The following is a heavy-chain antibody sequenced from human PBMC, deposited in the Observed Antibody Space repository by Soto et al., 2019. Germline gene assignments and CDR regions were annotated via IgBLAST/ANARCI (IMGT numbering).Heavy chain of an antibody. Sequence: EVQLVESGGGLVQPGWSLRLSCAASGFTFSSYWMQWVRQAPGKGLVWVSRINSDGSSTSYADSVKGRFTISRDNAKNTLYLQMNSLRAEDTAVYYCVRTSLVVAAATREDYWGQGTLVTVSS. J-gene: IGHJ4*02. CDR3: VRTSLVVAAATREDY. V-gene: IGHV3-74*01. CDR2: INSDGSST. D-gene: IGHD2-15*01. CDR1: GFTFSSYW.